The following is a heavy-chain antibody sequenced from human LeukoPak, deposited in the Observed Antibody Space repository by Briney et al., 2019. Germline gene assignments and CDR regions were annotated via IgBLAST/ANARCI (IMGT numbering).Heavy chain of an antibody. CDR2: IYYSGST. V-gene: IGHV4-59*01. Sequence: SETLSLTCTVSGGSISSYYWSWIRQPPGKGLEWIGYIYYSGSTNYNPSRKSRVTISVDTSKNQFSLKLSSVTAADTAVYYCARAPDAFDIWGQGTMVTVSS. CDR1: GGSISSYY. J-gene: IGHJ3*02. CDR3: ARAPDAFDI.